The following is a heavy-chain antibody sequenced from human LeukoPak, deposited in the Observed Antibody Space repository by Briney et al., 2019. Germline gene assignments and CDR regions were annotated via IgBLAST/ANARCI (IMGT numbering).Heavy chain of an antibody. D-gene: IGHD6-19*01. J-gene: IGHJ1*01. Sequence: GGSLRLSCAASGFTVSSNYMSWVRQAPGKGLEWVSVIYSGGSTYYADSVKGRFTISRDNSKNTLYLQMNSLRAEDTAVYYCARARRIAVAGGYFQHWGQGTLVTVSS. CDR1: GFTVSSNY. V-gene: IGHV3-66*01. CDR2: IYSGGST. CDR3: ARARRIAVAGGYFQH.